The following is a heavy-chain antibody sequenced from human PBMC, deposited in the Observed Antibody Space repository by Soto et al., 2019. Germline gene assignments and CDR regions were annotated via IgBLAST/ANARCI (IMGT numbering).Heavy chain of an antibody. CDR1: GGSMTSYY. CDR3: ARRRTTAGLFDY. D-gene: IGHD6-13*01. J-gene: IGHJ4*02. V-gene: IGHV4-59*08. Sequence: PSETLSLTCTVSGGSMTSYYWSWIRQPPGKGLEWIGYIFYSGSTYYNPSLQSRVTISLDTSKSQFSLKLSSVTAADTAVYYCARRRTTAGLFDYWGRGILVTVSS. CDR2: IFYSGST.